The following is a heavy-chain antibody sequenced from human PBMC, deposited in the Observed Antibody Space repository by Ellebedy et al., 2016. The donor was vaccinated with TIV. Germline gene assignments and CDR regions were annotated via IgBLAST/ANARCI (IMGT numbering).Heavy chain of an antibody. CDR3: ASLGEEIDTITTFDY. CDR1: GYTFSSYA. Sequence: PGGSLRLSCAASGYTFSSYAMHWVRQAPGKGLEWVAVISYDGSNKYYADSVKGRLTISRDNSKNTLYLQMNSLRAEDTGVYYCASLGEEIDTITTFDYWGQGTLITVSS. D-gene: IGHD5-24*01. V-gene: IGHV3-30-3*01. J-gene: IGHJ4*02. CDR2: ISYDGSNK.